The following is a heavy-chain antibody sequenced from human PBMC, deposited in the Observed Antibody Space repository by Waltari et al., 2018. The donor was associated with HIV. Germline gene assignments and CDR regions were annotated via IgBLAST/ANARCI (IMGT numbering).Heavy chain of an antibody. V-gene: IGHV3-9*01. D-gene: IGHD5-12*01. CDR1: GFTFDDYA. Sequence: EVQLVESGGGLVQPGRSLRLSCAASGFTFDDYAMHWVRQATGKGQDGVSGISWNSGSSGEADSVKGRFSIARGNAKNSLYLRMNSLRAEDTALYYCAKDFSCYDYVCDYWGQGTLVTVSS. CDR3: AKDFSCYDYVCDY. CDR2: ISWNSGSS. J-gene: IGHJ4*02.